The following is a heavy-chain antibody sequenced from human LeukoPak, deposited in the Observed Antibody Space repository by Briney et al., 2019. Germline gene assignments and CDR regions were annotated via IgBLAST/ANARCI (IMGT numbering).Heavy chain of an antibody. CDR3: ARGLSSYYDFWSGHNWFDP. CDR1: GGSFSGYY. V-gene: IGHV4-34*01. D-gene: IGHD3-3*01. CDR2: INHSGST. Sequence: PSETLSLTCAVYGGSFSGYYWGWIRQPPGKGLEWIGEINHSGSTNYNPSLKSRVTISVDTSKNQFSLKLSSVTAADTAVYYCARGLSSYYDFWSGHNWFDPWGQGTLVTVSS. J-gene: IGHJ5*02.